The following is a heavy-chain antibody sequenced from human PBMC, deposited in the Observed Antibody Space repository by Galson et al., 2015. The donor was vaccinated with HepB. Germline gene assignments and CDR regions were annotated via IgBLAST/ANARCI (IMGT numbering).Heavy chain of an antibody. J-gene: IGHJ4*02. CDR2: IRSKANSYAT. CDR3: TRHRSYCTNGVCHRNFDY. D-gene: IGHD2-8*01. Sequence: SLRLSCAASGFTFSGSAMHWIRQASGKGLEWVGRIRSKANSYATAYAASVKGRFTISRDDSKNTAYLQMNSLKTEDTAVYYCTRHRSYCTNGVCHRNFDYWGQGTLVTVSS. V-gene: IGHV3-73*01. CDR1: GFTFSGSA.